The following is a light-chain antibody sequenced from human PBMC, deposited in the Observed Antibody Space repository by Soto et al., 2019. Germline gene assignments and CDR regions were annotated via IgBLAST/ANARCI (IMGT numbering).Light chain of an antibody. J-gene: IGKJ1*01. Sequence: DIQMTQSPSSLSASVGDRVTITCRASQGISNYLAWYQQKPGKVPKLLIYAASTLQSGVPSRFSGSGSGTDFTLTISSLLTEDVETYYCQKYNSAPRTFGQGTKLDIK. V-gene: IGKV1-27*01. CDR2: AAS. CDR3: QKYNSAPRT. CDR1: QGISNY.